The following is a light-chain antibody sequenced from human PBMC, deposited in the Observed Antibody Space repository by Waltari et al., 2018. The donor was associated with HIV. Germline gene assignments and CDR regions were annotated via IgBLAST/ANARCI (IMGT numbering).Light chain of an antibody. V-gene: IGLV1-47*01. CDR3: AAWDDTLTGPHVV. Sequence: QSVLTQLPSASGTPGQRVTISCSGNSSNIGRNYVYWYQQLPGTAPKLLIYRNSQRPSGGPDRFSGSKSGTSAFLAISGLRSEDETDYYCAAWDDTLTGPHVVFGGGTKLTVL. J-gene: IGLJ2*01. CDR2: RNS. CDR1: SSNIGRNY.